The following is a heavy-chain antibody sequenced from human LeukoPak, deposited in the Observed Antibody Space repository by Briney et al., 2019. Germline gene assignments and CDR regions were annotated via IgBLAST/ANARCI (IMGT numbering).Heavy chain of an antibody. D-gene: IGHD6-19*01. CDR1: GGSISPYY. Sequence: SETLSLTCIVSGGSISPYYWMCIRQPPGKGLEWSGYIYYSETTNDNPSLKSRVTISVDTSKNLFSLKLISVTAADTGVYYCARHLAGRIFTFHYWGQGTLVTVSS. CDR2: IYYSETT. V-gene: IGHV4-59*08. CDR3: ARHLAGRIFTFHY. J-gene: IGHJ4*02.